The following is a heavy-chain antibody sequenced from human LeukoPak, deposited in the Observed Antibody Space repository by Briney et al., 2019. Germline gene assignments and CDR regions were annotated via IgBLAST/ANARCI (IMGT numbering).Heavy chain of an antibody. CDR2: FDPEDGET. CDR1: GYTLTELS. D-gene: IGHD3-10*01. Sequence: RWASVRVSCTVSGYTLTELSMHWVRQAPGKGLEWMGGFDPEDGETIYAQTFQGRVTMTEDTSTDTAYMELSSLRSEDTAVYYCATMDYFDYWGQGTLVTVSS. J-gene: IGHJ4*02. CDR3: ATMDYFDY. V-gene: IGHV1-24*01.